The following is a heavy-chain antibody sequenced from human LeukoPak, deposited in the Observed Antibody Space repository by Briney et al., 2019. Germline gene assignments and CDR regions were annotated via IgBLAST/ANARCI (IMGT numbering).Heavy chain of an antibody. CDR3: ARDPRYCSGGSCYSYGAFDI. J-gene: IGHJ3*02. Sequence: GGSLRLSCAASGFTFDDYGKSWVRQAPGKGLEWVSDINWNGGSTGYADSVKGRFTISRDNAKNSLYLQMNSLRAEDTALYYCARDPRYCSGGSCYSYGAFDIWGQGTMVTVSS. CDR2: INWNGGST. CDR1: GFTFDDYG. V-gene: IGHV3-20*04. D-gene: IGHD2-15*01.